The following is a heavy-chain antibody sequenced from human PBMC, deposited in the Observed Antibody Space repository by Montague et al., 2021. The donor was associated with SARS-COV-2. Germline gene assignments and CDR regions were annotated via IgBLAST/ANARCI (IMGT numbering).Heavy chain of an antibody. Sequence: SETLSLTCDVYGDSISSYYWSWIRQPAGKGLEWIGRIYTSGSTNYNPSLKSRVTMSVDTSKNQFSLKLSSVTAADTAVYYCARDRVGLGSSWHSTVDWYFDYWGQGTLVTVSS. CDR2: IYTSGST. J-gene: IGHJ4*02. CDR3: ARDRVGLGSSWHSTVDWYFDY. CDR1: GDSISSYY. V-gene: IGHV4-4*07. D-gene: IGHD6-13*01.